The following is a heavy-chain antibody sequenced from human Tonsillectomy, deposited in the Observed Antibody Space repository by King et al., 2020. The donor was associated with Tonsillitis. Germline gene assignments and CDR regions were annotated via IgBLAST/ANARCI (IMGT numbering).Heavy chain of an antibody. V-gene: IGHV3-48*01. CDR1: GFTFSSYS. CDR2: ISSSSSTI. Sequence: VQLVESGGGLVQPGGSLRLSCAASGFTFSSYSMNWVRQAPGKGLEWVSYISSSSSTIYYADSVKGRFTISRDNAKNSLYLQMNSLRAEDTAVYYCARGARGYSGYDNYYYYGMDVWGQGTTVTVSS. J-gene: IGHJ6*02. CDR3: ARGARGYSGYDNYYYYGMDV. D-gene: IGHD5-12*01.